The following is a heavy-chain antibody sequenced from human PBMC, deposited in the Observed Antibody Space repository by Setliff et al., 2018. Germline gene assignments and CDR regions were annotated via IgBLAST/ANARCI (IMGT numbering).Heavy chain of an antibody. V-gene: IGHV4-61*09. Sequence: SETLSLTCAVSGYSISSGSYYWSWIRQPAGKGLEWIGHIYTSGSTNYNPSLKSRVTISVDTSKNQFSLRLNSATAADTAVYYCARLRGAFDYWGQGTLVTSPQ. CDR1: GYSISSGSYY. J-gene: IGHJ4*02. CDR2: IYTSGST. D-gene: IGHD3-16*01. CDR3: ARLRGAFDY.